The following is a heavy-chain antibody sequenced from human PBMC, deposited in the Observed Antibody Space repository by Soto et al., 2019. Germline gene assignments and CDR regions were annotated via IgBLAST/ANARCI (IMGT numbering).Heavy chain of an antibody. CDR1: GDTFSSHL. D-gene: IGHD2-15*01. J-gene: IGHJ4*02. V-gene: IGHV1-69*01. Sequence: QVQLVQSGAEVKKPGSSVKVSCKASGDTFSSHLISWVRQAPGQGLEWMGGILPIFDTPKYAQRFQGRVTFTADESSSTASMELRSLTSEDTAVYYCATDHCSGGACYEDHFHYWGQGTLVTVSS. CDR2: ILPIFDTP. CDR3: ATDHCSGGACYEDHFHY.